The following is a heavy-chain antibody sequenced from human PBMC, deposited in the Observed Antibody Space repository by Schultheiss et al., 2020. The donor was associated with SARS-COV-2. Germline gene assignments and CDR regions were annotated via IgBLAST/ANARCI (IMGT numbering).Heavy chain of an antibody. V-gene: IGHV4-59*08. CDR3: ATARFSGYDSSGYPDY. CDR2: IYYSGRT. J-gene: IGHJ4*02. CDR1: GDSINNYY. D-gene: IGHD3-22*01. Sequence: GSLRLSCTVSGDSINNYYWTWIRQPPGKGLEWIGHIYYSGRTNYNPSLKSRVTISVDTSENQFSLKLSSVTAADTAVYYCATARFSGYDSSGYPDYWGQGTLVTVSS.